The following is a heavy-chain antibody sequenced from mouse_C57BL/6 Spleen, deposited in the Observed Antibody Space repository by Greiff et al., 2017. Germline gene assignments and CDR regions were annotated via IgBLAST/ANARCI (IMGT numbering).Heavy chain of an antibody. CDR1: GYSFTGYF. Sequence: EVKLMESGPELVKPGDSVKISCKASGYSFTGYFMNWVMQSHGKSLEWIGRINPYNGDTFYNQKFKGKATLTVDKSSSTAHMELRSLTSEDSAVYYCARSITTVVSNYFDYWGQGTTLTVSS. CDR2: INPYNGDT. V-gene: IGHV1-20*01. CDR3: ARSITTVVSNYFDY. J-gene: IGHJ2*01. D-gene: IGHD1-1*01.